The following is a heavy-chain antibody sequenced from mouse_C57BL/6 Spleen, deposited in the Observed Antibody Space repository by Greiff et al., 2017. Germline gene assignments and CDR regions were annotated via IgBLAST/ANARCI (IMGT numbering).Heavy chain of an antibody. Sequence: QVQLQQSGPELVKPGASVKISCKASGYSFTSYYIHWVKQRPGQGLEWLGWIFPGSGYTKYTEKFKGKATLTADTSSSTAYMQRSRLTSEDSAVYDGGRGREGGYFDDWGKGTTGTVAS. CDR1: GYSFTSYY. CDR2: IFPGSGYT. CDR3: GRGREGGYFDD. J-gene: IGHJ1*03. V-gene: IGHV1-66*01.